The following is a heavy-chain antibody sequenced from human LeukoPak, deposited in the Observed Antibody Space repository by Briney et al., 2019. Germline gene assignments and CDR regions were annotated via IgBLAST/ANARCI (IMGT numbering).Heavy chain of an antibody. CDR2: AHWVEDR. Sequence: SGPALVNSSQTLTLTCTFAGFCLTNSGVRVTWIRQPPGTALDWLVRAHWVEDRFNIVSLRTRLSISKDSSKKEVVLTMTNMESVDTATYYCARISRHLAVDYWGHGILVIVSS. CDR1: GFCLTNSGVR. CDR3: ARISRHLAVDY. J-gene: IGHJ4*01. V-gene: IGHV2-70*04.